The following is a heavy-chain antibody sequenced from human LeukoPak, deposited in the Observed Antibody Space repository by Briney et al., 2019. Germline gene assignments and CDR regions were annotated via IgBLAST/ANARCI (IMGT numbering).Heavy chain of an antibody. CDR2: ISGSGGST. D-gene: IGHD3-3*01. J-gene: IGHJ6*02. CDR1: GFTFSSYA. Sequence: GGSLRLSCAASGFTFSSYAMSWVRQAPGKGLEWVSAISGSGGSTYYADSVKGRFTISRDNSKNTLYLQMNSLRAEDTAVYYCAKDQMLGLRFLNPYYYGMDVWGQGTTVSVSS. CDR3: AKDQMLGLRFLNPYYYGMDV. V-gene: IGHV3-23*01.